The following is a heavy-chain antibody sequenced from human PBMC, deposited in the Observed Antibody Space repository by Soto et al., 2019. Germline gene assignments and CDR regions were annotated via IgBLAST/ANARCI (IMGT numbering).Heavy chain of an antibody. V-gene: IGHV3-23*01. CDR1: GFTFSSYA. CDR3: AKIVEGTGYHKYYFDY. CDR2: ISGSGGST. J-gene: IGHJ4*02. D-gene: IGHD3-9*01. Sequence: GGSLRLSCAASGFTFSSYAMSWVRQAPGKGLEWVSAISGSGGSTYYADSVKGRFTISRDNSKNTLYLQMNSLRAEDTAVYYCAKIVEGTGYHKYYFDYWGQGTLVTVSS.